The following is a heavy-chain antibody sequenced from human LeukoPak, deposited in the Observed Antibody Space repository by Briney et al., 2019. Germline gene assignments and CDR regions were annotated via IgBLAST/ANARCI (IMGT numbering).Heavy chain of an antibody. CDR1: GFTFSSYW. Sequence: GGSPRLSCAASGFTFSSYWMHWVRQAPGKGLVWVSRINSDGSDTTNADSVKGRFTISRDNAKDTVYLQMNSLRVEDTAVYYCARDCGSSGCDYWGQGTLVTVSS. V-gene: IGHV3-74*01. CDR3: ARDCGSSGCDY. D-gene: IGHD6-19*01. J-gene: IGHJ4*02. CDR2: INSDGSDT.